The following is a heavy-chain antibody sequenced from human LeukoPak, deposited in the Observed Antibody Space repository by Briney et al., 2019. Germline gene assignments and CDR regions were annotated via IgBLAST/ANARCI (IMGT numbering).Heavy chain of an antibody. Sequence: PSETLSLTCTVSGGSISSGDYYWSWIRQPPGKGLEWIGYIYYSGSTYYNPSLKSRVTISVDTSKNQFSLKLSSVTAADTAVYYCARVRLNMIVVVITYYYYYGMDVWGQGTTVTVSS. D-gene: IGHD3-22*01. CDR3: ARVRLNMIVVVITYYYYYGMDV. CDR2: IYYSGST. J-gene: IGHJ6*02. CDR1: GGSISSGDYY. V-gene: IGHV4-30-4*01.